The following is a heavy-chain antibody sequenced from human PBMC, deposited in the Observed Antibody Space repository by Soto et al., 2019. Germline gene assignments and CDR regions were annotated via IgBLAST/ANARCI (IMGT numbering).Heavy chain of an antibody. CDR3: AREYPGYYDSSGYFYYYYYGMDV. V-gene: IGHV1-8*01. CDR2: MNPNSGNT. Sequence: ASVKVSCKASGYTFTSYDINWVRQATGQGLEWMGWMNPNSGNTGYAQKFQGRVTMTRNTSISTAYMELSSLRSEDTAVYYCAREYPGYYDSSGYFYYYYYGMDVWGQGTTVTVSS. D-gene: IGHD3-22*01. CDR1: GYTFTSYD. J-gene: IGHJ6*02.